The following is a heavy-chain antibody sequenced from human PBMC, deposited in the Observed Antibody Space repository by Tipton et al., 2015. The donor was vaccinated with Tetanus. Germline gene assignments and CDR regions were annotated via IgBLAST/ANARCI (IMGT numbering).Heavy chain of an antibody. V-gene: IGHV3-33*01. CDR3: ARGTSRMVYYFDY. J-gene: IGHJ4*02. CDR2: IWYDGSNK. D-gene: IGHD2-8*01. CDR1: GFTFSSYG. Sequence: SLRLSCAASGFTFSSYGMHWVRQAPGKGLEWVAVIWYDGSNKYYADSVKGRFTISRDNSKNTLYLQMNSLRAEDTAVYYCARGTSRMVYYFDYWGQGTLVTVFS.